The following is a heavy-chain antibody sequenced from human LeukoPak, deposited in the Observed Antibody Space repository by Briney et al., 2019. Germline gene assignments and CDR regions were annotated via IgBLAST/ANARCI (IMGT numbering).Heavy chain of an antibody. V-gene: IGHV1-18*01. CDR1: GYTFTSYG. J-gene: IGHJ4*02. CDR3: ARYSAAGRTYYFDY. CDR2: ISAYNGNT. D-gene: IGHD6-13*01. Sequence: GASVKVSCKASGYTFTSYGISWVRQAPGQGLEWMGWISAYNGNTNYAQKLQGRVSMTTDSSTNTAYMELRSLRSDDTAVYYCARYSAAGRTYYFDYWGQGTLVTVSS.